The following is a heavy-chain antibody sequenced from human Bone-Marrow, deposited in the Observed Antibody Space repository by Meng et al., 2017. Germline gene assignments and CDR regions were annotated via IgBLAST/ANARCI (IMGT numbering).Heavy chain of an antibody. CDR2: VSGNGGST. D-gene: IGHD6-19*01. V-gene: IGHV3-23*01. J-gene: IGHJ4*02. CDR3: AKAGGSFSSGWYEVDY. CDR1: GFTFSSYA. Sequence: GESPKISCAASGFTFSSYAMSWVRQAPGKGLEWVSLVSGNGGSTYYTDSMKGRFTISRDNSKNTLHLQMSSLRAEDTAVYYCAKAGGSFSSGWYEVDYWGQGTLVTVSS.